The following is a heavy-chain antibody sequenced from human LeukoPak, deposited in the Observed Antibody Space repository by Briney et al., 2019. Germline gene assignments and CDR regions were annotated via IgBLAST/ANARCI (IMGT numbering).Heavy chain of an antibody. J-gene: IGHJ4*02. Sequence: PGGSLRLSCAASGFTFSSYGMHWVRQAPGKGLEWVAVISYDGSNKYYADSVKGRFTISRDNSKSTLYLQMNSLRAEDTAVYYCAKGPGYSYGYGDYWGQGTLVTVSS. CDR1: GFTFSSYG. D-gene: IGHD5-18*01. V-gene: IGHV3-30*18. CDR3: AKGPGYSYGYGDY. CDR2: ISYDGSNK.